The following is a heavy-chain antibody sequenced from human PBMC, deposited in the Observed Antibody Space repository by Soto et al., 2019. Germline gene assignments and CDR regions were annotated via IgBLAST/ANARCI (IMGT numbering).Heavy chain of an antibody. CDR3: AKWAYCSGGSCYYVRYGMDV. J-gene: IGHJ6*02. V-gene: IGHV3-23*01. CDR2: ISGGGDST. D-gene: IGHD2-15*01. CDR1: GFTFSSYA. Sequence: LRLSCAVSGFTFSSYAMSWVRQAPGKGLEWVSVISGGGDSTYYADSVKGRFTISRDNSKNTLFLQINSLRAEDTAVYYCAKWAYCSGGSCYYVRYGMDVWGQGTTVTVSS.